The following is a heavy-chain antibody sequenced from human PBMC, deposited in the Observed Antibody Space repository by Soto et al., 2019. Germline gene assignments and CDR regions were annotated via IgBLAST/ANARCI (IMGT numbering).Heavy chain of an antibody. D-gene: IGHD3-9*01. CDR3: VRALSRDISTSWSST. J-gene: IGHJ5*01. CDR2: INWSGDIV. CDR1: GFTCHDCA. Sequence: HPGRNPEISCAAYGFTCHDCAMHWVRQTPGKGLEWVSAINWSGDIVSYATSVRGRFTISRDNAANSLYLEMNSLRAEDTAFYYCVRALSRDISTSWSSTWGQGT. V-gene: IGHV3-9*01.